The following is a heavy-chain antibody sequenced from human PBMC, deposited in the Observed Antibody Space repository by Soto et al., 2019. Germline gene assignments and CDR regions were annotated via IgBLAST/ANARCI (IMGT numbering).Heavy chain of an antibody. Sequence: GASVKVSCKASGYTFTGYYMHWVRQAPGQGLEWMGWINPNSGGTNYAQKFQGWVTMTRDTSISTAYMELSRLRSDDTAVYYCARLKNVLMPDILTGTIPVSDYGMDVWGQGTTVTVSS. CDR2: INPNSGGT. CDR1: GYTFTGYY. V-gene: IGHV1-2*04. D-gene: IGHD3-9*01. J-gene: IGHJ6*02. CDR3: ARLKNVLMPDILTGTIPVSDYGMDV.